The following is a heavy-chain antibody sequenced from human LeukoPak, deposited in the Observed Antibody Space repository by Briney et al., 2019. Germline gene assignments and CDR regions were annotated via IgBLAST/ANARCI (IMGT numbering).Heavy chain of an antibody. J-gene: IGHJ4*02. D-gene: IGHD1-14*01. CDR3: AKSETVDY. Sequence: GGSLRLSCTASGFTFSNFWMGWVRQAPGKGLEWVAVISYDGSNKYYADSAKGRFTISRDNSKNTLYLQMNSLRAEDTAVYYCAKSETVDYWGQGTLVTVSS. CDR2: ISYDGSNK. V-gene: IGHV3-30*18. CDR1: GFTFSNFW.